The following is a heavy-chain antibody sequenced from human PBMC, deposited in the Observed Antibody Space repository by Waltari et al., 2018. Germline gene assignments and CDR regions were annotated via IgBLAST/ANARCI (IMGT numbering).Heavy chain of an antibody. CDR3: VRLYSTTSRGGLDV. Sequence: ELQLEESGGGLVRPGGSLRPSCAASGFTFKNYHMNWVRQAPGKGLEWVASIGRGSTYIFYADSVKGRFTISRDDARNSLFLQLSRLRAEDTAVYFCVRLYSTTSRGGLDVWGPGTTVTVSS. CDR2: IGRGSTYI. V-gene: IGHV3-21*01. CDR1: GFTFKNYH. D-gene: IGHD2-2*01. J-gene: IGHJ6*02.